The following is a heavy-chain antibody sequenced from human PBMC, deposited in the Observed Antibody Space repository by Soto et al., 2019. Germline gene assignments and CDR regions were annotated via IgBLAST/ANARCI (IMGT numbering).Heavy chain of an antibody. V-gene: IGHV3-48*02. CDR3: ARRIAARQFDY. D-gene: IGHD6-6*01. CDR1: RFTFSSYS. J-gene: IGHJ4*02. CDR2: ISSSXTI. Sequence: XXSLRLSCAASRFTFSSYSMNWVRQAPGKGLEWVAXISSSXTIYYAASVKGXFTNSRDXTXNSMYLQTNSLTDEDKAVYYCARRIAARQFDYWGQGTLVTVYS.